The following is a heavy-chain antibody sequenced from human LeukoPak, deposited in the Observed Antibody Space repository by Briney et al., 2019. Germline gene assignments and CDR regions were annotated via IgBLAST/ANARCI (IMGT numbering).Heavy chain of an antibody. D-gene: IGHD3-3*01. CDR3: AREGGFYRPLDY. V-gene: IGHV4-39*07. CDR2: VHLDGRT. Sequence: TSETLSLTCTVSGGSISSKSYHWGWVRQPPGKGLEWIGEVHLDGRTNYNPSLKSRLIMSVDLPENHISLKLTSVTAADTAVYYCAREGGFYRPLDYSGQGPLVTVSS. CDR1: GGSISSKSYH. J-gene: IGHJ4*02.